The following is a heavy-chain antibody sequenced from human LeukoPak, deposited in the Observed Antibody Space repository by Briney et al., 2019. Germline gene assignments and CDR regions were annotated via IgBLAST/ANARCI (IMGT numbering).Heavy chain of an antibody. CDR2: IYTSGST. CDR3: ASHIYDSSGYYYADDY. D-gene: IGHD3-22*01. Sequence: PSETLSLTCTVSGGSISSYYWSWIRQPAGKGLEWIGCIYTSGSTNYNPSLKSRVTMSVDTSKNQFSLKLSSVTAADTAVYYCASHIYDSSGYYYADDYWGQGTLVTVSS. J-gene: IGHJ4*02. CDR1: GGSISSYY. V-gene: IGHV4-4*07.